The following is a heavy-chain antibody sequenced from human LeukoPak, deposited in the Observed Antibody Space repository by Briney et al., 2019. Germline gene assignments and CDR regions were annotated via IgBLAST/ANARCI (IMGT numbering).Heavy chain of an antibody. D-gene: IGHD3-22*01. Sequence: GGSLRLSCAASGLTFSSYGMHWVPQAPGTGLEWVSFITTSGATTSYAASVKGRFTISRDNPRNTLYMQMNSLRDEDTALYYCAIMHGYYDGSGYWVQWGQGTLGTVSS. J-gene: IGHJ4*02. CDR3: AIMHGYYDGSGYWVQ. CDR1: GLTFSSYG. V-gene: IGHV3-23*01. CDR2: ITTSGATT.